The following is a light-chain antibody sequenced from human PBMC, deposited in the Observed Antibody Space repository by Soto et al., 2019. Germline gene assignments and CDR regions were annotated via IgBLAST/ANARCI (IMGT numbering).Light chain of an antibody. V-gene: IGLV1-40*01. Sequence: QSVLTQPHSVSGAPGQRVTISCTGSSSNIGAGYDVHWYQQLPGTAPKLLIYGNSTRPSGVPDRFSGSKSGTSASLAITGLQAEYEADYYCQSYDSSLSGVVFGGGTKLTVL. CDR1: SSNIGAGYD. CDR3: QSYDSSLSGVV. CDR2: GNS. J-gene: IGLJ2*01.